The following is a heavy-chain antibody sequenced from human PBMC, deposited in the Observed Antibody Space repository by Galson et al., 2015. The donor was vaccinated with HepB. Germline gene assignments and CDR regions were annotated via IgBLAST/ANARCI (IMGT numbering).Heavy chain of an antibody. Sequence: SLRLSCAGSGFTFSNYAMSWVRQAPGKGLEWVSAITGSGGNIYYAASVKGRFTVSRDNSKNTQYLQMNSLRAEDTAVYYCVRAVTTTGGSFDLWGQGTMVTVSS. J-gene: IGHJ3*01. D-gene: IGHD4-17*01. V-gene: IGHV3-23*01. CDR1: GFTFSNYA. CDR3: VRAVTTTGGSFDL. CDR2: ITGSGGNI.